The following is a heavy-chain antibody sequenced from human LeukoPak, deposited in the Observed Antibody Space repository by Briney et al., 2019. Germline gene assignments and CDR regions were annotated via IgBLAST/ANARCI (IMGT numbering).Heavy chain of an antibody. D-gene: IGHD3-3*01. CDR3: ARGILRQNWFDP. Sequence: ASVKVSCKTSGYPFSTYGVAWVRQAPGQGLEWMGWISTYNGDTQYSQKFQGRVALTRDTSTNTVHMELRSLRSDDTAVYYCARGILRQNWFDPWGQGTLVTVSS. CDR2: ISTYNGDT. J-gene: IGHJ5*02. CDR1: GYPFSTYG. V-gene: IGHV1-18*01.